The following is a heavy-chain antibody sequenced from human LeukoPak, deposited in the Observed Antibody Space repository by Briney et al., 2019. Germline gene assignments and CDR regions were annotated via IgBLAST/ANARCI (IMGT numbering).Heavy chain of an antibody. CDR1: GGSTSSYY. J-gene: IGHJ6*03. V-gene: IGHV4-4*07. CDR2: IYTSGST. Sequence: SETLSLTCTVSGGSTSSYYWSWIRQPAGKGLEWIGRIYTSGSTNYNPSLKSRVTISVDKSKNQFSLKLSSVTAADTAVYYCARDVGVYYYYYMDVWGKGTTVTVSS. CDR3: ARDVGVYYYYYMDV. D-gene: IGHD1-26*01.